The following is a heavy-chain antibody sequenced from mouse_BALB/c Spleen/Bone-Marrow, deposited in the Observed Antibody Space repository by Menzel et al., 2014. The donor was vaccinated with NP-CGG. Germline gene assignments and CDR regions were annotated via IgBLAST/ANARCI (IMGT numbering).Heavy chain of an antibody. J-gene: IGHJ4*01. CDR3: ARLEEGYGNYEGYYYALDY. D-gene: IGHD2-10*02. CDR1: GDSITSGY. CDR2: ISYSGIT. V-gene: IGHV3-8*02. Sequence: VQLKESGPSLVQHSQTLSLTCSVTGDSITSGYWNWIRKFPGNKLEYMGYISYSGITYYNPSLKSRISITRDTSKNQYYLQLNSVTTEDTATYFCARLEEGYGNYEGYYYALDYWGQGTSVTVSS.